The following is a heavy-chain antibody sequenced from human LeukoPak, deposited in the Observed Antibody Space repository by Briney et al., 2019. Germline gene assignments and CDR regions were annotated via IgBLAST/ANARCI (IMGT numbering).Heavy chain of an antibody. Sequence: GGSLRLSYAASGFTFSSYWMHWVRQAPGKGLMWVSRVNTDGSHTNYADSVKGRFTISRDNAKNSLYLQMNSLRAEDTAVYYCARGGMSSSWYLGMAWFDPWGQGTLVTVSS. V-gene: IGHV3-74*01. CDR3: ARGGMSSSWYLGMAWFDP. CDR2: VNTDGSHT. CDR1: GFTFSSYW. D-gene: IGHD6-13*01. J-gene: IGHJ5*02.